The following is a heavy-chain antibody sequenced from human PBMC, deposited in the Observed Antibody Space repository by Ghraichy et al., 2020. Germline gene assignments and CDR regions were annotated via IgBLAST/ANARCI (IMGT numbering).Heavy chain of an antibody. D-gene: IGHD6-13*01. V-gene: IGHV1-18*01. Sequence: ASVKVSCKTSGYVFKSYGISWVRQAPGQGLEWMGWINTFNGNTNYAQKLQGRVTMTTDTSTTTAYMELRSLRSDDTAVYYCITAGVTKDYFDFWGQGTLLTVSS. CDR1: GYVFKSYG. CDR3: ITAGVTKDYFDF. CDR2: INTFNGNT. J-gene: IGHJ4*02.